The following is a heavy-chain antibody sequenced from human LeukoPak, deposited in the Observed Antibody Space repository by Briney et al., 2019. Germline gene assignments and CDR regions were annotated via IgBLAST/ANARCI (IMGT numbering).Heavy chain of an antibody. J-gene: IGHJ4*02. Sequence: GGSLRLSCVASRFTFNAFGMHWVRQAPGKGLEWLAFIRYDGNDKYYSGSVEGRFTISRDNPKNTLYLQMNSLRVEDTSFYYCVKRGATVRRTYFFDSWGQGALVTVSS. CDR1: RFTFNAFG. CDR2: IRYDGNDK. V-gene: IGHV3-30*02. D-gene: IGHD1-26*01. CDR3: VKRGATVRRTYFFDS.